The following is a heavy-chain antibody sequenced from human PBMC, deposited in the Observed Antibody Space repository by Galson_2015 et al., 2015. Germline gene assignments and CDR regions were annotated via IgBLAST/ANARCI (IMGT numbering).Heavy chain of an antibody. CDR2: IIPIFGTA. CDR1: GGTFSSYA. CDR3: ARLYCSGGSCYPDY. V-gene: IGHV1-69*13. J-gene: IGHJ4*02. D-gene: IGHD2-15*01. Sequence: SVKVSCKASGGTFSSYAISWVRQAPGQGLEWMGGIIPIFGTANYAQKFQGRVTITADESTSTAYMELSSLRSEDTAVYYCARLYCSGGSCYPDYWGQGTLVTVSS.